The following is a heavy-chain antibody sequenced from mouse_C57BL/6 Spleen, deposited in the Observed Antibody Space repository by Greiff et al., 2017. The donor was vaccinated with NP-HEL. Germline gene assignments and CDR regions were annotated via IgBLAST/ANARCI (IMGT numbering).Heavy chain of an antibody. CDR3: ARGLGPDY. V-gene: IGHV1-66*01. CDR2: IYPGSGNT. CDR1: GYSFTSYY. Sequence: VQLKESGPELVKPGASVKISCKASGYSFTSYYIHWVKQRPGQGLEWIGWIYPGSGNTKYNEKFKGKATLTADTSSSTAYMQLSSLTSEDSAVYYCARGLGPDYWGQGTTLTVSS. J-gene: IGHJ2*01. D-gene: IGHD4-1*01.